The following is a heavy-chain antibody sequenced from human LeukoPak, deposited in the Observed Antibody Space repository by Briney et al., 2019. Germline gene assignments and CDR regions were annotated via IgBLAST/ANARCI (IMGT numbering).Heavy chain of an antibody. CDR1: GGSITGFF. CDR2: IFSRGGA. V-gene: IGHV4-4*07. Sequence: SETLSLTCAVSGGSITGFFWTWIRQPAGEGLQYIGRIFSRGGANYNPSLQSRVAMSVDTSQNLFSLKLTPVTAADTAVYHCAKDKTSGTYFDYWGQGAPVTVSS. D-gene: IGHD1-26*01. CDR3: AKDKTSGTYFDY. J-gene: IGHJ4*02.